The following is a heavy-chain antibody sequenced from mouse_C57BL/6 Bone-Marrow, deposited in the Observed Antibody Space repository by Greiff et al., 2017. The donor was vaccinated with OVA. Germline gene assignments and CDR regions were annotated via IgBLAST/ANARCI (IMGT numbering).Heavy chain of an antibody. CDR3: TREGYYGYYEESD. Sequence: VQLQQSGAELVRPGASVTLSCKASGNTFTDYEMHWVKQTPVHGLEWIGAIDTETGGTAYNQKFKGKAILTADKSSSTAYMEIRSLTSEDSAVYYCTREGYYGYYEESDWGQGTTLTVSS. D-gene: IGHD2-1*01. V-gene: IGHV1-15*01. CDR1: GNTFTDYE. J-gene: IGHJ2*01. CDR2: IDTETGGT.